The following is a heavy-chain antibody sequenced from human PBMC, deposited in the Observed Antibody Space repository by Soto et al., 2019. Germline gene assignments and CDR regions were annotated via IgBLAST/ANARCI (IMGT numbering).Heavy chain of an antibody. D-gene: IGHD4-17*01. CDR1: GASFTGYY. CDR3: AIYGGTALWYFAL. J-gene: IGHJ2*01. CDR2: VSHSGTT. Sequence: QVHLQQWGAGLVKPSETLSLTCAVYGASFTGYYWTWLRQPPGKGLEWIGEVSHSGTTKYNPSLKSRVXXSXDXXKGQFSLELPSVTAADTAVYYCAIYGGTALWYFALWGRGTLVSVSS. V-gene: IGHV4-34*01.